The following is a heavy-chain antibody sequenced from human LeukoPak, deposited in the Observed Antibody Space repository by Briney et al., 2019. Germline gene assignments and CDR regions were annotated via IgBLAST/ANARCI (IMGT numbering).Heavy chain of an antibody. Sequence: GGSLRLSCAASGFTFSIYALNWVRQAPGKGLEWVSSISSSSNYIYYADSVKGRFTISRDNAKNSLYLQMNSLGAEDTAVYYCARVFSSCPDYWGQGTLVTVSS. J-gene: IGHJ4*02. D-gene: IGHD2-2*01. CDR3: ARVFSSCPDY. V-gene: IGHV3-21*01. CDR1: GFTFSIYA. CDR2: ISSSSNYI.